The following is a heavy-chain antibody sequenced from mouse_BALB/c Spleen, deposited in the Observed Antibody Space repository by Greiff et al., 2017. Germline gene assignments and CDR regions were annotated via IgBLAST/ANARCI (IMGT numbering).Heavy chain of an antibody. D-gene: IGHD2-4*01. CDR3: TIYDYDGYFDV. CDR2: IYPGNSDT. Sequence: EVMLVESGTVLARPGASVKMSCKASGYTFTSYWMHWVKQRPGQGLEWIGAIYPGNSDTSYNQKFKGKAKLTAVTSTSTAYMELSSLTNEDSAVYYCTIYDYDGYFDVWGAGTTVTVSS. V-gene: IGHV1-5*01. CDR1: GYTFTSYW. J-gene: IGHJ1*01.